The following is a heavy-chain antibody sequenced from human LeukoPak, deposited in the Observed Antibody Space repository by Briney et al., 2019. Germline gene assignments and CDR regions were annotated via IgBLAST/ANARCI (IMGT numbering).Heavy chain of an antibody. D-gene: IGHD1-26*01. Sequence: ASVKVSCKASGYTFTGYYMHWVRQAPGQGLEWMGWINPNSGGTNYAQKFQGRVTMTRDTSISTAYMELSSLTSDDTAVYYCARDAVGGSFDYWGQGTLVTVSS. J-gene: IGHJ4*02. CDR1: GYTFTGYY. CDR3: ARDAVGGSFDY. CDR2: INPNSGGT. V-gene: IGHV1-2*02.